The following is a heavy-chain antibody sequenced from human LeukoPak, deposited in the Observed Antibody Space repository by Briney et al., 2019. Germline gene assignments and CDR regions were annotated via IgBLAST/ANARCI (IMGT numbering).Heavy chain of an antibody. D-gene: IGHD3-10*01. Sequence: GGSLRLSCAASGFTVSSKYMSWVRQAPGKGLEWVSVIYSGGSTYYADSVKGRFTISRDNSKNTLYLQMNSLRAEDTAVYSCTRGHPGEFDYWGQGTLVTVSS. J-gene: IGHJ4*02. CDR2: IYSGGST. CDR1: GFTVSSKY. CDR3: TRGHPGEFDY. V-gene: IGHV3-66*01.